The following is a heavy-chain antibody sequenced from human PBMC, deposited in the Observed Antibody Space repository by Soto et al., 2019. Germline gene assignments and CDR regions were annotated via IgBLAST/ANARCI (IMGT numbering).Heavy chain of an antibody. J-gene: IGHJ4*02. CDR1: GYTFAPYY. V-gene: IGHV1-2*06. D-gene: IGHD6-6*01. Sequence: QVHLVQSGPEVKIPGASVKVSCKASGYTFAPYYIHRVPQAPGKGLEWLGRISPNHGDTVYAENFRGRVTLTRDTSITTVYIELTSLTSDDTAVYYCARIEGSASSTGDWGQGTLVTISS. CDR3: ARIEGSASSTGD. CDR2: ISPNHGDT.